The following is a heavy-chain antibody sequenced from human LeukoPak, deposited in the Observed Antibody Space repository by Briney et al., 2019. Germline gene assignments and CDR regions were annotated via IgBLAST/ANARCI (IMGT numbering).Heavy chain of an antibody. Sequence: GGSLRLSCAASGFTFSSYGMHWVRQAPGKGLEWVAVISYDGSNKYYADSVKGRFTISRDNSKNTLYLQMNSLRAEDTAVYYCAKAAGVGGVYDAFGIWGQGTMVTVSS. CDR3: AKAAGVGGVYDAFGI. CDR1: GFTFSSYG. J-gene: IGHJ3*02. V-gene: IGHV3-30*18. CDR2: ISYDGSNK. D-gene: IGHD6-13*01.